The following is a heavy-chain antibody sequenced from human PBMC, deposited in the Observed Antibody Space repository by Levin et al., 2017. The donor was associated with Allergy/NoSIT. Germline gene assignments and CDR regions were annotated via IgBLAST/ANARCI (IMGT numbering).Heavy chain of an antibody. D-gene: IGHD3-10*01. V-gene: IGHV4-30-4*01. J-gene: IGHJ4*02. Sequence: TSQTLSLTCTVSGGSISSGDYYWSWIRQPPGKGLEWIGYIYYSGSTYYNPSLKSRVTISVDTSKNQFSLKLSSVTAADTAVYYCARGPSDGGSGSYFDYWGQGTLVTVSS. CDR2: IYYSGST. CDR1: GGSISSGDYY. CDR3: ARGPSDGGSGSYFDY.